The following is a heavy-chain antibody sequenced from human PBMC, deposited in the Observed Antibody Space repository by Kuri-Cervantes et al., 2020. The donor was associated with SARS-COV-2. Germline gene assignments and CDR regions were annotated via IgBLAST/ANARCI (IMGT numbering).Heavy chain of an antibody. V-gene: IGHV4-34*01. CDR1: GGSFNTYY. J-gene: IGHJ6*03. D-gene: IGHD5-12*01. CDR2: NTHRGDT. CDR3: ARGPGYDGYYYMDV. Sequence: SCAVYGGSFNTYYWTWIRQPPGKGLERSGENTHRGDTIYNMSLKSRVTISVDTSKKQFSLDLRSVTAADTAIYYCARGPGYDGYYYMDVWGNGTTVTVSS.